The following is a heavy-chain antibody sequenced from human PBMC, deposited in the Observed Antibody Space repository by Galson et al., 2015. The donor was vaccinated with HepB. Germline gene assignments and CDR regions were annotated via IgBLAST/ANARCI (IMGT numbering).Heavy chain of an antibody. V-gene: IGHV3-23*01. CDR1: GFTFSSYA. D-gene: IGHD2-2*01. CDR3: AKAPELLWSWAYYFDY. J-gene: IGHJ4*02. CDR2: ISGSGGST. Sequence: SLRLSCAASGFTFSSYAMSWVRQAPGKGLEWVSAISGSGGSTYYADSVKGRFTISRDNSKNTLYLQMNSLRAEDTAVYYCAKAPELLWSWAYYFDYWGQGTLVTVSS.